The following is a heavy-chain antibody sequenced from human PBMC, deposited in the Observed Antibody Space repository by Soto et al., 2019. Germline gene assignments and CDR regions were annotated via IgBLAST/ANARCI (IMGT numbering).Heavy chain of an antibody. CDR3: ARDMKRAVAAGYYYYNAMDV. Sequence: QVQLVQSGAEVKKPGSSVKVSCKASGGTFSSYGIVWVRQAPGQGLEWMGGIIPIFGTANNAQKLQGRVTITADKSTSTGYMDLNNLRPEDTAVYYCARDMKRAVAAGYYYYNAMDVWGQGTTVTVSS. CDR1: GGTFSSYG. D-gene: IGHD6-13*01. CDR2: IIPIFGTA. V-gene: IGHV1-69*06. J-gene: IGHJ6*02.